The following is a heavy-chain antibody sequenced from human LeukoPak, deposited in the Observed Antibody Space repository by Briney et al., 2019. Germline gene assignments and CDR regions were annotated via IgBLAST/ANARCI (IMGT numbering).Heavy chain of an antibody. D-gene: IGHD3-22*01. V-gene: IGHV3-33*01. CDR2: IWYDGSNK. CDR3: ARDADYYDSSGYLGY. CDR1: GFTFSSYG. J-gene: IGHJ4*02. Sequence: GGSLRLSCAASGFTFSSYGMHWVRQAPGKGLEWVAVIWYDGSNKYYADSAKGRFTTSRDNSKNTLYLQMNSLRAEDTAVYYCARDADYYDSSGYLGYWGQGTLVTVSS.